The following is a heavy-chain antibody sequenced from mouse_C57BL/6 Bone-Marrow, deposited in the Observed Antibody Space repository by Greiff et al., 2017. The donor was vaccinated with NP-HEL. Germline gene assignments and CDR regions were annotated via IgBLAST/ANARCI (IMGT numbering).Heavy chain of an antibody. CDR2: INPSSGYT. CDR3: ARESDGYDEGMDY. D-gene: IGHD2-2*01. J-gene: IGHJ4*01. Sequence: QVQLKESGAELAKPGASVKLSCKASGYTFTSYWMHWVKQRPGQGLEWIGYINPSSGYTKYNQKFKDKATLTADKSSSTAYMQLSSLTYEDSAVYYGARESDGYDEGMDYWGQGTSVTVSS. V-gene: IGHV1-7*01. CDR1: GYTFTSYW.